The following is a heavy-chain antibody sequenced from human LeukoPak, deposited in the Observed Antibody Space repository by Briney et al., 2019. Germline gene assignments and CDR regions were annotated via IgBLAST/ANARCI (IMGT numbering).Heavy chain of an antibody. Sequence: GASVKVSCKASGYTFSRYGISWVRQAPGQGLEWMGWISAYNGNTNDAQKLQGRVTMTTDTSTSTAYTELRRLRSDDTAVYYCARDLLWFRELSASGYWGQGTLVTVSS. CDR1: GYTFSRYG. D-gene: IGHD3-10*01. J-gene: IGHJ4*02. CDR3: ARDLLWFRELSASGY. V-gene: IGHV1-18*01. CDR2: ISAYNGNT.